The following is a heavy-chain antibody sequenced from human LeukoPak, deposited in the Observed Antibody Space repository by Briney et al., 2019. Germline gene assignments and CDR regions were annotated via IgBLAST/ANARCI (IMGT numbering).Heavy chain of an antibody. J-gene: IGHJ4*02. Sequence: PGGSLRLSCAASGFTFSSYAMNWVRQAPGKRLEWVSSIIGSGRDTYYADSVKGRFTISRDNSKNTLYLQMNSLRAEDTAVYYCAKDRDGRGGWTFDYWGQGTLVTVSS. V-gene: IGHV3-23*01. CDR2: IIGSGRDT. CDR3: AKDRDGRGGWTFDY. D-gene: IGHD6-19*01. CDR1: GFTFSSYA.